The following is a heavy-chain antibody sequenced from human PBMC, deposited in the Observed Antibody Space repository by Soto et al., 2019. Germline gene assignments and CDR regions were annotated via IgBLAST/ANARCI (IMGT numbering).Heavy chain of an antibody. CDR2: INPSGGST. Sequence: QVQLVQSGAEVKKPGASVKVSCKASGYTFTSYYMHWVRQAPGQGLEWMGIINPSGGSTSYAQKFQGRVTMTRDTSTSTVYMELGSLRSEDTAVYYCARATSGIAVAGTEYYFDYWGQGTLVTVSS. J-gene: IGHJ4*02. CDR1: GYTFTSYY. V-gene: IGHV1-46*01. D-gene: IGHD6-19*01. CDR3: ARATSGIAVAGTEYYFDY.